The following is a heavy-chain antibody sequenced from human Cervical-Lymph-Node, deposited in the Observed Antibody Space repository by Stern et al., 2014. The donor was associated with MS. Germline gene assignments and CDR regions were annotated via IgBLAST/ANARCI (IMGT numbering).Heavy chain of an antibody. CDR3: TKIGVGAYDS. Sequence: EDQLVESGGGLVQPGESLRLSCAASGFTFSRSWMHWVRQAPGKGLVWVAHINSDGSNTTYADSVKGRFTISRDNAKTTLYLQMNSLTAEDTAVYYCTKIGVGAYDSWGQGTLVTVSS. D-gene: IGHD1-26*01. CDR1: GFTFSRSW. CDR2: INSDGSNT. J-gene: IGHJ4*02. V-gene: IGHV3-74*03.